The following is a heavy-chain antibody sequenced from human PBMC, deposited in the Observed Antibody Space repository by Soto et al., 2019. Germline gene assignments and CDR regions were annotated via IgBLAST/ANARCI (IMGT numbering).Heavy chain of an antibody. J-gene: IGHJ5*02. V-gene: IGHV1-69*13. CDR1: GGTFSSYA. CDR2: IIPIFGTA. Sequence: SVKVSCKASGGTFSSYAISWVRQAPGQGLEWMGGIIPIFGTANYAQKFQGRVTITAGESTSTAYMELSSLRSEDTAVYYCARTLGRLAVLNWFDPWGQGTLVTVSS. CDR3: ARTLGRLAVLNWFDP.